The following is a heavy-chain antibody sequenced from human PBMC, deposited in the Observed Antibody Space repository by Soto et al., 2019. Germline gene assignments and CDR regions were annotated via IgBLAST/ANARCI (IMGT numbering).Heavy chain of an antibody. CDR1: GFTFSSYG. CDR3: AKDMSSSALDY. D-gene: IGHD2-2*01. Sequence: VQLVESGGGVVQPGRSLRLSCAASGFTFSSYGMHWVRQAPGKGLEWVAVISYDGSNKYYADSVKGRFTISRDNSKNTLYLQMNSLRAEDTAVYYCAKDMSSSALDYWGQGTLVTVSS. CDR2: ISYDGSNK. V-gene: IGHV3-30*18. J-gene: IGHJ4*02.